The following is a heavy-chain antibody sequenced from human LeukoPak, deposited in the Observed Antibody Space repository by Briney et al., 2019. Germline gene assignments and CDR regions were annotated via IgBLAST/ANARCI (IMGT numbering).Heavy chain of an antibody. Sequence: GASVKVSCKASGYIFTSYFMHWVRQAPGQGLEWMGLINPSGGSTRYAQKFQGRVTMTRDMSTSTVYMELSSLRSEDTAVYYCARSDGYNFPLDYWGQGTLVTVSS. CDR1: GYIFTSYF. V-gene: IGHV1-46*01. D-gene: IGHD5-24*01. CDR3: ARSDGYNFPLDY. CDR2: INPSGGST. J-gene: IGHJ4*02.